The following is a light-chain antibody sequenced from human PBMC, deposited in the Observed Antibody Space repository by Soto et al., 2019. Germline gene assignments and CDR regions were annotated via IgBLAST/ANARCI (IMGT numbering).Light chain of an antibody. CDR3: QQLYTYPLT. CDR2: AAS. Sequence: DIHMTQSPSSLSASVGYRFTITCRASQSISSYLNWYQQKPGKAPKLLIYAASSLQSGVPSRFSGSGSGTDFTLTISSLQPEDFETYYCQQLYTYPLTFGGGTKVDIK. CDR1: QSISSY. V-gene: IGKV1-39*01. J-gene: IGKJ4*01.